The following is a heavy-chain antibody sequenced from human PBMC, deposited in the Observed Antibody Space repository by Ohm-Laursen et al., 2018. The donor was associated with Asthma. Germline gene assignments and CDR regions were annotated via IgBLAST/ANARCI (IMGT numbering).Heavy chain of an antibody. CDR3: ARIGPEWELPGREYSLHH. D-gene: IGHD1-26*01. Sequence: SLRLSCAASGYTLSRYSIYWVRQVPGKGLEWVASISTASTFIYYSDSVRGRFTTSRDNAKNSVYLQMNSLRAEDTALYYCARIGPEWELPGREYSLHHWGQGTQVTVSS. CDR2: ISTASTFI. J-gene: IGHJ1*01. V-gene: IGHV3-21*01. CDR1: GYTLSRYS.